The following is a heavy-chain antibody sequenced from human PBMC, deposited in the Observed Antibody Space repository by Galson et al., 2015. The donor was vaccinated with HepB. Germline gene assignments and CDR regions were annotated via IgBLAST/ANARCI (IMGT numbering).Heavy chain of an antibody. D-gene: IGHD1-26*01. CDR1: GFTFSSYS. Sequence: SLRLSCAASGFTFSSYSMNWVRQAPGKGLEWVSSISSSSSYIYYADSVKGRFTISRDNAKNSLYLQMNSLRAEDTAVYYCARIGWGLHAFDIWGQGTMVTVSS. V-gene: IGHV3-21*01. J-gene: IGHJ3*02. CDR3: ARIGWGLHAFDI. CDR2: ISSSSSYI.